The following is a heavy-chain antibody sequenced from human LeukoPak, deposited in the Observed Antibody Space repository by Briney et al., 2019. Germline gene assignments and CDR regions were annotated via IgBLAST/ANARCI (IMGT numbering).Heavy chain of an antibody. CDR1: GFTSSSYA. V-gene: IGHV3-23*01. Sequence: ASLRLSCAASGFTSSSYAMSWVRQAPGRWLEWVSAISGSGGSTYYADSVKGRFTISRDNSKNTLYLQMNSLRAEDTAVYYCAKVPYRITYYYFDYWGQGTLVTVSS. D-gene: IGHD3-10*01. J-gene: IGHJ4*02. CDR3: AKVPYRITYYYFDY. CDR2: ISGSGGST.